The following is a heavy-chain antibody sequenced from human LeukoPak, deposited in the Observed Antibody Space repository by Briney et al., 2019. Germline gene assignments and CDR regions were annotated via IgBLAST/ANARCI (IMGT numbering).Heavy chain of an antibody. J-gene: IGHJ4*02. Sequence: PSETLSLTCTVSGASISTYYWSWIRQPPGKGLEWIGYIYYSGSTNYNPSLKSRVTISVDTSRNQFSLKLSSVTAADTAVYYCARQMVRGVIIRGFDYWGQGTLVTVSS. V-gene: IGHV4-59*08. CDR2: IYYSGST. CDR1: GASISTYY. CDR3: ARQMVRGVIIRGFDY. D-gene: IGHD3-10*01.